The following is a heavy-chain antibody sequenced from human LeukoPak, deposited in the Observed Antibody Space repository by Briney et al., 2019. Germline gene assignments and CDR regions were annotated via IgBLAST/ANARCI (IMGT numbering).Heavy chain of an antibody. CDR3: ARGRYGRYAFDI. CDR1: GFTFSSYS. V-gene: IGHV3-21*04. CDR2: ISSSSSYI. Sequence: GGSLRLSCAASGFTFSSYSMNWVRQAPGKGLEWVSSISSSSSYIYYADSVKGRFTISRDNAKNSLYLQMNSLRAEDTALYYCARGRYGRYAFDIWGQGTMVTVSS. D-gene: IGHD1-14*01. J-gene: IGHJ3*02.